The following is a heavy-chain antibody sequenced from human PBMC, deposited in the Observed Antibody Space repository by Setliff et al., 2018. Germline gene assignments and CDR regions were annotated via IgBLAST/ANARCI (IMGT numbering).Heavy chain of an antibody. V-gene: IGHV3-48*03. CDR1: GFSFSRYE. CDR2: THIDGITV. D-gene: IGHD2-15*01. CDR3: ARRLPYYGMDA. Sequence: GGSLRLSCAASGFSFSRYEMIWVRQAPGKGLEWVSKTHIDGITVYSDSVKGRSIIYRDNARNSLHLQMNSLRAEDTAIYFCARRLPYYGMDAWGQGTTVTVSS. J-gene: IGHJ6*02.